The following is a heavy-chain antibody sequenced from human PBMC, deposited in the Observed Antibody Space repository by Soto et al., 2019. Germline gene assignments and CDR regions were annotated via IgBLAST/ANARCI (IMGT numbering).Heavy chain of an antibody. Sequence: QVQLVQSGAEVKKPGSSVKVSCKASGGTFSSYTISWVRQAPGQGLEWMGRIIPILGIANYAQKFQGRVTXTXDXXPRPAYMELSSLRSEDTAVYYCAGEKRTQPPHFDYWGQGTLVTVSS. CDR3: AGEKRTQPPHFDY. CDR2: IIPILGIA. V-gene: IGHV1-69*02. CDR1: GGTFSSYT. J-gene: IGHJ4*02. D-gene: IGHD1-1*01.